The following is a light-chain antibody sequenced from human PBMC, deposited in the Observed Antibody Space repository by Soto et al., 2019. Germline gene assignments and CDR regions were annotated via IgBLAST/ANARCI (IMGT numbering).Light chain of an antibody. Sequence: VLTQSPGTISLSPGERATLYCRSSQSVSSYLAGCQQKPGQAPRLLIYDASNRATGIPARFSGSGSGADFTLTISRLEPEDFAVYYCQQRNNSSTCGQRTKVDIK. CDR3: QQRNNSST. J-gene: IGKJ1*01. V-gene: IGKV3-11*01. CDR1: QSVSSY. CDR2: DAS.